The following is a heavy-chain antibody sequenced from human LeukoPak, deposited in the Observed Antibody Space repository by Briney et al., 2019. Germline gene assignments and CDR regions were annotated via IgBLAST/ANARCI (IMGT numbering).Heavy chain of an antibody. Sequence: RGGSLRLSCAASGFTFRSYALTWVRQSPGRGLEWVSSVIGSGDSTYYADSVKGRFTISRDNSKNTLYLQMSSLRAEDTAVYYCAKPPSSYYYFDYWGQGTLVTVSS. D-gene: IGHD3-22*01. CDR3: AKPPSSYYYFDY. CDR1: GFTFRSYA. V-gene: IGHV3-23*01. J-gene: IGHJ4*02. CDR2: VIGSGDST.